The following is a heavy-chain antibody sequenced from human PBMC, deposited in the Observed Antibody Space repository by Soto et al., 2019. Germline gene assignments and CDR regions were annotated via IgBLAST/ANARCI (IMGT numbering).Heavy chain of an antibody. D-gene: IGHD3-22*01. V-gene: IGHV4-31*03. CDR3: ARSEYYDSSGYYSRGYFQR. Sequence: QVQLQESGPGLVKPSQTLSLTCTVSGGSISSGGYYWSWIRQHPGKGLEWIGYIYYSGSTYYNPSLKSRVTISVDTSKNHFSLKLRSVTAADTDVYYCARSEYYDSSGYYSRGYFQRWGQGTLVTVSS. CDR1: GGSISSGGYY. J-gene: IGHJ1*01. CDR2: IYYSGST.